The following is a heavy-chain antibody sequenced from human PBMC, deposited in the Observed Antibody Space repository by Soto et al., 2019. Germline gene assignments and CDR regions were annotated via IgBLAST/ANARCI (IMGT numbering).Heavy chain of an antibody. J-gene: IGHJ6*02. CDR1: GYTFINNG. CDR2: INPYNDNT. CDR3: ARDIYCTGRGCYLLDGMDV. D-gene: IGHD2-15*01. V-gene: IGHV1-18*04. Sequence: QVQLVQSGPELKKPGASLKVSCKASGYTFINNGISWVRQAPGQGLEWMGWINPYNDNTNYAQRFQGRVSVTTDRSTSTAYMELRSLSSDDTAVYYCARDIYCTGRGCYLLDGMDVWGQGTAVTVSS.